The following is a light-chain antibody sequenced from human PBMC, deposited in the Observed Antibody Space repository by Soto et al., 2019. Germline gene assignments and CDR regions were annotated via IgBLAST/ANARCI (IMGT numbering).Light chain of an antibody. J-gene: IGLJ1*01. Sequence: SYELTQPPSVSVAPGQTARITCGGSNIGSKSLHWYQQKPGQAPMMVVCANSDRPSGIHERFSGSNSANTATLTISRVEDGDEDEYYCHVRDSCSANHVFGKGKKVTV. V-gene: IGLV3-21*02. CDR3: HVRDSCSANHV. CDR1: NIGSKS. CDR2: ANS.